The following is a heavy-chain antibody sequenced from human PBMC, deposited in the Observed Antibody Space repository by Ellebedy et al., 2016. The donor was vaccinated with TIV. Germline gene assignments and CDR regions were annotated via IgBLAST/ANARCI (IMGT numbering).Heavy chain of an antibody. CDR1: GFTFSSYD. V-gene: IGHV3-13*01. CDR2: IGTAGDT. CDR3: AREKSGSYFSSFDL. Sequence: GGSLRLXXAASGFTFSSYDMHWVRQATGKGLEWVSAIGTAGDTYYPGSVKGRFTISRENAKNSLYLQMNSLRAGDTAVYYCAREKSGSYFSSFDLWGRGTLVTVSS. D-gene: IGHD1-26*01. J-gene: IGHJ2*01.